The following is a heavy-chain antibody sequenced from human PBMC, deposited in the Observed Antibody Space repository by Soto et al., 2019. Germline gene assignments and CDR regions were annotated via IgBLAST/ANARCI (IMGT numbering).Heavy chain of an antibody. V-gene: IGHV4-59*01. CDR1: GGSISSYY. CDR3: ARNSKGEYYDFWSGYSWPYYFDY. J-gene: IGHJ4*02. CDR2: IYYSGST. D-gene: IGHD3-3*01. Sequence: SETLSLTCTVSGGSISSYYWSWIRQPPGKGLEWIGYIYYSGSTNYNPSLKSRVTISVDTSKNQFSLKLSSVTAADTAVYYCARNSKGEYYDFWSGYSWPYYFDYWGQGTLVTVSS.